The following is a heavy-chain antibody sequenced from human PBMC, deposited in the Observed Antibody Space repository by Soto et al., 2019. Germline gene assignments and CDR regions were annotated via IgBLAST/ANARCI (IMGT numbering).Heavy chain of an antibody. CDR3: AKDRGYYDSSGYYDAFDI. V-gene: IGHV3-23*01. CDR1: GFTFSSYA. D-gene: IGHD3-22*01. J-gene: IGHJ3*02. Sequence: PGGSLRLSCAASGFTFSSYAMSWVRQAPGKGLEWVSTILHDETPFYTDSVKGRFTISRDNVRGTPYLQMNGLRVEDAALYYCAKDRGYYDSSGYYDAFDIWGQGTVVTVSS. CDR2: ILHDETP.